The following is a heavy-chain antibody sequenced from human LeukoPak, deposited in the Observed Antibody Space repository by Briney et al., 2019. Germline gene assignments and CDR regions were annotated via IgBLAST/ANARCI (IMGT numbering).Heavy chain of an antibody. J-gene: IGHJ2*01. V-gene: IGHV4-4*02. Sequence: SETLSLTCTVSGGSISSSHWWSWVRPPPGKGLEWIGDIYHSGNTNNNPSLQSRVTISVDKSKNRFSLKLTSVTAADTAIYYCARDATVAAHRRHFDLWGRGTLVTVSS. D-gene: IGHD6-19*01. CDR3: ARDATVAAHRRHFDL. CDR2: IYHSGNT. CDR1: GGSISSSHW.